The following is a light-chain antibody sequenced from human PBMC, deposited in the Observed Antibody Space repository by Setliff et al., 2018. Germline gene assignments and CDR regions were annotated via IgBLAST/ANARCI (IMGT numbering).Light chain of an antibody. CDR1: GSDVGAYKF. CDR3: CSYTGTSTPYV. J-gene: IGLJ1*01. CDR2: DVS. Sequence: QSVLTQPASVSGFPGQSIAVSCTGSGSDVGAYKFVSWCQQRPGKAPRLMIYDVSNRPSGVSDRFSGSKSGNTASLTISGLQAEDEADYYCCSYTGTSTPYVFGTGTKVTVL. V-gene: IGLV2-14*01.